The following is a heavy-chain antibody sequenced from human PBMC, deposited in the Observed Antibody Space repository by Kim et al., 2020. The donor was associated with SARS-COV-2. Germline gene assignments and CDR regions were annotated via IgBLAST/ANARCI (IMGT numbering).Heavy chain of an antibody. V-gene: IGHV3-48*04. Sequence: GGSLRLSCAASGFTFSSYSMNWVRQAPGKGLEWVSYISSSSSTIYYADSVKGRFTISRDNAKNSLYLQMNSLRAEDTAVYYCAKPYSGYDYGPATPFDYWGQGTLVTVSS. D-gene: IGHD5-12*01. J-gene: IGHJ4*02. CDR3: AKPYSGYDYGPATPFDY. CDR2: ISSSSSTI. CDR1: GFTFSSYS.